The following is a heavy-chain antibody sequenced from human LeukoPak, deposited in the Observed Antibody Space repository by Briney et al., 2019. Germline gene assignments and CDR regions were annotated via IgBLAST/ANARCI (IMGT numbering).Heavy chain of an antibody. Sequence: SETLSLTCAVSGGSISSHYWSWIRQPPGKGPEWIGYIYYSGTTNYSPSLKSRVTISVDTSKTQFSLKLSSVTAADTAVYYCASGGRISAANWFDPWGQGTLVTVSS. V-gene: IGHV4-59*11. CDR2: IYYSGTT. CDR3: ASGGRISAANWFDP. J-gene: IGHJ5*02. D-gene: IGHD6-13*01. CDR1: GGSISSHY.